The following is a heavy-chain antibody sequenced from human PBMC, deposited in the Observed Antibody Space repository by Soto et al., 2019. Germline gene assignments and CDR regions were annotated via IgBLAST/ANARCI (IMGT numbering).Heavy chain of an antibody. D-gene: IGHD4-17*01. V-gene: IGHV3-74*01. Sequence: EVQLVESGGGLVQPGGSLRLSCAASGFTFSSYWMHWVRQAPGKGLVWVSRINSDGSSTSCADSVKGRFTISRDNAKNTLYLQMNSMRAEDTAVYYCARDYGDYPPSDYWGQGTLVTVSS. CDR2: INSDGSST. J-gene: IGHJ4*02. CDR3: ARDYGDYPPSDY. CDR1: GFTFSSYW.